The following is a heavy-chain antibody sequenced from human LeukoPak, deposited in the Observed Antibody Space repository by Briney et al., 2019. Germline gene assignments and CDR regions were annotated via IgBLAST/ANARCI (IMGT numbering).Heavy chain of an antibody. CDR1: GGTFSSYA. Sequence: ASVKVSGKASGGTFSSYAISWVRQAPGQGLEWMGGIIPIFGTANYAQKFQGRVAITADESTSTAYMELSRLRSDDTAVYYCARDHRRQHGDYPGYWGQGTLVTVSS. D-gene: IGHD4-17*01. CDR2: IIPIFGTA. CDR3: ARDHRRQHGDYPGY. V-gene: IGHV1-69*13. J-gene: IGHJ4*02.